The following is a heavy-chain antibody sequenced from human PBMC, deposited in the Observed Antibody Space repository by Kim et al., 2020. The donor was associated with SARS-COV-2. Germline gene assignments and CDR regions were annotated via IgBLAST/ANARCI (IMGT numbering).Heavy chain of an antibody. D-gene: IGHD6-13*01. CDR3: AKGVIAAAGHFDY. CDR2: ISGSGGST. Sequence: GGSLRLSCAASGFAFSSYAMSWVRQAPGKGLEWVSTISGSGGSTYYADSVKSRFTISRDNSKNTLYLQMNSLRAEDTAVYYCAKGVIAAAGHFDYWGQGTLVTVSS. V-gene: IGHV3-23*01. CDR1: GFAFSSYA. J-gene: IGHJ4*02.